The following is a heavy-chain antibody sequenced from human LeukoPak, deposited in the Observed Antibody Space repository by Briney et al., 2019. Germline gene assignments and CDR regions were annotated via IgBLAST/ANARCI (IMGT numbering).Heavy chain of an antibody. V-gene: IGHV3-23*01. CDR1: GFTFSSYA. Sequence: GESLRLSCAASGFTFSSYALSWVRQAPGKGLEWVSGISGTGERTSYADSVKGRFAISRGNSQNTLYLQMDSLRAEDTAVYYCAREPGTTLLTRLYLWGQGTLVTVSS. D-gene: IGHD3-10*01. J-gene: IGHJ4*02. CDR3: AREPGTTLLTRLYL. CDR2: ISGTGERT.